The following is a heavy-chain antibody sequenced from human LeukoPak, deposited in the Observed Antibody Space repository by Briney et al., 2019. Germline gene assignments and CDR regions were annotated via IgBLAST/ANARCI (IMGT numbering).Heavy chain of an antibody. CDR1: GFTFSSYA. CDR2: ISYDGSNK. J-gene: IGHJ4*02. D-gene: IGHD6-6*01. CDR3: AKGIAARPGYYFDY. V-gene: IGHV3-30-3*01. Sequence: GGSLRLSCAASGFTFSSYAMHWVRQAPGKGLEWVAVISYDGSNKYYADSVKGRFTISRDNSKNTLYLQMNSLRAEDTAVYYCAKGIAARPGYYFDYWGQGTLVTVSS.